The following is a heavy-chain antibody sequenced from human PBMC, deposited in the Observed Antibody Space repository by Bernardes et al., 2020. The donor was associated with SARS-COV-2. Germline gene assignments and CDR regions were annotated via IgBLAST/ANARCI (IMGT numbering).Heavy chain of an antibody. CDR3: ARGRIVPGRPYYYYHAMDV. J-gene: IGHJ6*02. CDR2: IYHSGNT. D-gene: IGHD1-26*01. V-gene: IGHV4-30-4*01. Sequence: SETLSLTCTVSGGSISSGDYYWSWIRQPPGKGLEWIGYIYHSGNTNYNPSLKSRVTMSVDTSKNQFSLKLSSVTAADTAVYYCARGRIVPGRPYYYYHAMDVWGQGTTVTVSS. CDR1: GGSISSGDYY.